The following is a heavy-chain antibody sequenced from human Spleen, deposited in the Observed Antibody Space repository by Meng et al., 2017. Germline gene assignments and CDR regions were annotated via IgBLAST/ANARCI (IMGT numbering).Heavy chain of an antibody. J-gene: IGHJ4*03. CDR2: FNPNGDVT. CDR3: AREMPMTCYFDQ. V-gene: IGHV1-46*01. D-gene: IGHD3-22*01. Sequence: QVQLVQSGAELKKTGEHPTPSYETSGFTFTTYFMHWLRQAPGQGLQWMGLFNPNGDVTTYSPRFQGRITLTGDTSTSTLYMELSSLTSDDTAVYYCAREMPMTCYFDQWGQGTLVTVSS. CDR1: GFTFTTYF.